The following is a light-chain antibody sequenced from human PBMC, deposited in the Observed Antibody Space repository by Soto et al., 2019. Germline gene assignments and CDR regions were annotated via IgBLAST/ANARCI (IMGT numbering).Light chain of an antibody. Sequence: QSPLTQPPSASGSPGQSVTFSCTGTSSDIGDYNYVSWYQQHPGKAPKLMIYEVTKRPSGVPDRFSGSKSGNTASLTVSGLQADDEADYYCSSYAGNNHYVVGNGTKVTV. CDR1: SSDIGDYNY. CDR3: SSYAGNNHYV. CDR2: EVT. J-gene: IGLJ1*01. V-gene: IGLV2-8*01.